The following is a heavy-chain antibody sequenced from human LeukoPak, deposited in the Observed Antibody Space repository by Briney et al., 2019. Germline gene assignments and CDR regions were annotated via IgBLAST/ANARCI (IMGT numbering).Heavy chain of an antibody. CDR2: IYHSGST. Sequence: SQTLSLTCTVSGGSLSSGGYYWSWIRQPPGKGLEWIGYIYHSGSTYYNPSLKSRVAMSVDTSKSQFSLKLNSMTAADTALYYCARGYYGGAVDSWGQGILVIVSS. CDR3: ARGYYGGAVDS. J-gene: IGHJ4*02. CDR1: GGSLSSGGYY. V-gene: IGHV4-30-2*01. D-gene: IGHD3-16*01.